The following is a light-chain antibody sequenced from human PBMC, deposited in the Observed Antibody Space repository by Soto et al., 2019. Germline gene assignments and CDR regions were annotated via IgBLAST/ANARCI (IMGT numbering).Light chain of an antibody. CDR1: RTISTY. Sequence: DIQMTQSPSSLSASVGDGVTITCRASRTISTYLNWYAQKPGRAPKLLIYAASTLHGGVPSRFSGSGSGTNFTLTINGLQPEDFASYYCQQTYSTPSTFGQGTRFEI. J-gene: IGKJ2*02. CDR3: QQTYSTPST. V-gene: IGKV1-39*01. CDR2: AAS.